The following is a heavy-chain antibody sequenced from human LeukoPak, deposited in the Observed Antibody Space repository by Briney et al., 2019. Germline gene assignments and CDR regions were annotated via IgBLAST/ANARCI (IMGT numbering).Heavy chain of an antibody. Sequence: SVKVSCKASGGTFSSYAISWVRQAPGQGLGWMGRIIPILGIANYAQRFQGRVTITADKSTSTAYMELSSLRSEDTAVYYCARVRVAAAGPFDYWGQGTLVTVSS. CDR3: ARVRVAAAGPFDY. CDR1: GGTFSSYA. V-gene: IGHV1-69*04. J-gene: IGHJ4*02. CDR2: IIPILGIA. D-gene: IGHD6-13*01.